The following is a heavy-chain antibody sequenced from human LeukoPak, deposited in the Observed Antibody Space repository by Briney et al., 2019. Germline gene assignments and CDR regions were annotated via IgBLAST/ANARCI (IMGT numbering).Heavy chain of an antibody. CDR1: GYTSAGYY. V-gene: IGHV1-2*02. D-gene: IGHD3-3*01. J-gene: IGHJ6*02. CDR3: ARDDFWSGPNPDYYYYGMDV. Sequence: ASVKVSCKASGYTSAGYYMHWVRQAPGQGLEWMGWINPNSGGTNYAQKFQGRVTMTRDTSISTAYMELSGLRSEDTAVYYCARDDFWSGPNPDYYYYGMDVWGQGTTVTVSS. CDR2: INPNSGGT.